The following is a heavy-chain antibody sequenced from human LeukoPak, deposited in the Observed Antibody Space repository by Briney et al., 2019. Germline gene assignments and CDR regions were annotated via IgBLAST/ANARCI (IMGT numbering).Heavy chain of an antibody. J-gene: IGHJ4*02. D-gene: IGHD3-9*01. CDR1: GFTFNSYA. CDR3: AKGDNDILTGYYNSFDY. CDR2: ISGSGIST. Sequence: GGSLRLSCAASGFTFNSYAMTWVRQAPGKGLEWVSSISGSGISTYYSDSVKGRFTIPRDNSKNTLYLQVNSLRAEDTAIYYCAKGDNDILTGYYNSFDYWGQGTLVTVSS. V-gene: IGHV3-23*01.